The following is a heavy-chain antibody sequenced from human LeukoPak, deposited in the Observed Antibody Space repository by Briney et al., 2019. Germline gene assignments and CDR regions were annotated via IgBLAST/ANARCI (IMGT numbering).Heavy chain of an antibody. CDR1: GESFSGYS. CDR2: INQRRNT. V-gene: IGHV4-34*01. CDR3: ARHGWHAWYFDL. D-gene: IGHD6-19*01. Sequence: SETLSLTCVVYGESFSGYSWSWLRQPPGKGLEWIGEINQRRNTNYNPSLTSRVTISIDTSKNQSSLNLSSATAADTAVYYCARHGWHAWYFDLGGRGTLVTVSS. J-gene: IGHJ2*01.